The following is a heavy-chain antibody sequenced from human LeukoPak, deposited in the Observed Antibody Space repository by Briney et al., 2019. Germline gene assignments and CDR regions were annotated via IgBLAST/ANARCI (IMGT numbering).Heavy chain of an antibody. J-gene: IGHJ6*03. CDR2: INHSGST. D-gene: IGHD6-6*01. V-gene: IGHV4-34*01. Sequence: SETLSLTCAVYGGSFSGYYWSWIRQPPGKGLEWIGEINHSGSTNYNPSLKSRVTISVDTSKNQFSLKLSSVTAADTAVYYCARVLRIAARTSLYYYYYMDVWGKGTTVTVSS. CDR1: GGSFSGYY. CDR3: ARVLRIAARTSLYYYYYMDV.